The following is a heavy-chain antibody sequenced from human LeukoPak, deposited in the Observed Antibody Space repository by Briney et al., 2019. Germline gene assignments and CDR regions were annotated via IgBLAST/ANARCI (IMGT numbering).Heavy chain of an antibody. J-gene: IGHJ3*02. CDR1: GHSFTDYW. D-gene: IGHD2-2*01. CDR2: IFPGDSDT. CDR3: ASPTGRGCTSSSCYVDAFDI. Sequence: GESLKISCKGSGHSFTDYWIGWVRQMPGKGLEWMGVIFPGDSDTRYSPSFQGQVTISADKSISTAYLQWSSLKASDTAIYYCASPTGRGCTSSSCYVDAFDIWGQGTMVTVSS. V-gene: IGHV5-51*01.